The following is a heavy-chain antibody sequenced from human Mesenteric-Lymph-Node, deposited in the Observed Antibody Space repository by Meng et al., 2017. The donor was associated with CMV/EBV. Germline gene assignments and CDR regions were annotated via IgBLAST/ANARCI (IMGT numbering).Heavy chain of an antibody. J-gene: IGHJ4*02. CDR3: ARDPDRGDFGVVD. Sequence: GESLKISCAASGFTFSSYWMSWVRQAPGKGLEWVANIKQDGSEKYYVDSVKGRFTISRDNAKNSLYLQMNSLRAEDTAVYYCARDPDRGDFGVVDWGQGTLVISPQ. V-gene: IGHV3-7*01. CDR2: IKQDGSEK. D-gene: IGHD3-3*01. CDR1: GFTFSSYW.